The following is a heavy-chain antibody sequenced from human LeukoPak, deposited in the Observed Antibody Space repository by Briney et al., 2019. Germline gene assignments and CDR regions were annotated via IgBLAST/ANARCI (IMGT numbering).Heavy chain of an antibody. D-gene: IGHD2-15*01. CDR1: GFPFSNYW. J-gene: IGHJ4*02. Sequence: GGSLRLSCAASGFPFSNYWMHWVRQAPGKGLVWVSRINSDGSNTVYADSVKGRFTISRDNAKDTLYLQINSLGAEDSAVYYCARDRGGGSGYDYWGQGTPVTVSS. CDR2: INSDGSNT. CDR3: ARDRGGGSGYDY. V-gene: IGHV3-74*01.